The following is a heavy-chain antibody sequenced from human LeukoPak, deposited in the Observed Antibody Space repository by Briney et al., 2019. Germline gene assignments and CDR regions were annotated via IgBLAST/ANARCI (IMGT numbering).Heavy chain of an antibody. CDR3: ARQEDYYETTGYPEGGFDY. V-gene: IGHV4-59*08. CDR1: GGSISTYY. D-gene: IGHD3-22*01. J-gene: IGHJ4*02. Sequence: SETLSLTCTVSGGSISTYYWSWIRQPPGKGLEWIGYIYYSGSTYYNPSLKSRVTISVDTSKNQFSLKLRSVTAADTAVYYCARQEDYYETTGYPEGGFDYWGQGTLVTVSS. CDR2: IYYSGST.